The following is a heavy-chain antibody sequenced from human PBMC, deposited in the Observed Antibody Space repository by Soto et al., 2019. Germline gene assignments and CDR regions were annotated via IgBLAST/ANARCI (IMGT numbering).Heavy chain of an antibody. V-gene: IGHV4-31*03. CDR2: FYYSGST. Sequence: NPSETLSLTCTVSGGSISSGGYYWSWIRQHPGKGLEWIGFFYYSGSTYYNPSLKSRITISVDTSKNQFSLKLSSVTAADTAVYYCARVWGSFNWFDPWGQGTLVTVSS. CDR1: GGSISSGGYY. CDR3: ARVWGSFNWFDP. J-gene: IGHJ5*02. D-gene: IGHD2-15*01.